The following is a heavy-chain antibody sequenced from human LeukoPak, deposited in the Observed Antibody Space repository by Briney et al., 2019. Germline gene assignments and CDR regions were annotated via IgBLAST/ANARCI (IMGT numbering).Heavy chain of an antibody. CDR3: AKEGRGWYYYDSSGPDY. CDR1: GFTFSSYA. Sequence: GGSLRLSCAASGFTFSSYAMSWVRQAPGKGLEWVSAISGSGGSTYYADSVKGRFTISRDNSKNTRYLQMNSLRAEDTAVYYCAKEGRGWYYYDSSGPDYWGQGTLVTVSS. D-gene: IGHD3-22*01. J-gene: IGHJ4*02. CDR2: ISGSGGST. V-gene: IGHV3-23*01.